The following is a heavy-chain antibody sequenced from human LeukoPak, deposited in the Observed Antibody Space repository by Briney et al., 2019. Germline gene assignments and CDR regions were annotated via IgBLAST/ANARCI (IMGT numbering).Heavy chain of an antibody. CDR2: ISYDGSNK. Sequence: PGGSLRLSCAASGFTFSSYAMHWVRQAPGKGLEWVAVISYDGSNKYYADSVKGRFTISRDNSKNTLYLQMNSLRAEDTAVYYCARGLSSLSEIDYWGQGTLVTVSS. D-gene: IGHD6-13*01. CDR3: ARGLSSLSEIDY. V-gene: IGHV3-30*04. J-gene: IGHJ4*02. CDR1: GFTFSSYA.